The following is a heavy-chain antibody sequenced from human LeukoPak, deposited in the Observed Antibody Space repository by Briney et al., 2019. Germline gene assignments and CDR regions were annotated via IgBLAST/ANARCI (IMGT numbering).Heavy chain of an antibody. Sequence: GASVKVSCKASGYTFTSYAMHWVRQAPGQRLEWMGWINAGNGNTEYSQKFQGRVTIARDTSASTAYMELSSLRSEDTAVYYCASGYCSGGSCYPNWGQGTLVTVSS. CDR1: GYTFTSYA. D-gene: IGHD2-15*01. CDR2: INAGNGNT. J-gene: IGHJ4*02. V-gene: IGHV1-3*01. CDR3: ASGYCSGGSCYPN.